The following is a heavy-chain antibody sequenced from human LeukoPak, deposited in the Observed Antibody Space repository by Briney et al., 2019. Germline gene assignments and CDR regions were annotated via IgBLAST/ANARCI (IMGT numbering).Heavy chain of an antibody. J-gene: IGHJ3*02. Sequence: PSETLSLTCTVSGGSISSYYWSWIRQPPGKGLEWIGYIYYSGSTSYNPSLKSRVTISVDTSKNQISLKLSSVTAADTAVYYCATHSSAWYQAFDIWGQGTMVTVSS. CDR1: GGSISSYY. V-gene: IGHV4-59*01. D-gene: IGHD6-19*01. CDR2: IYYSGST. CDR3: ATHSSAWYQAFDI.